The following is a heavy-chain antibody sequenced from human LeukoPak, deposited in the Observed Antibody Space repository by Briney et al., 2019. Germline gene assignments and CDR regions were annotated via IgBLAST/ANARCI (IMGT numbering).Heavy chain of an antibody. D-gene: IGHD1-26*01. CDR3: ARGRGELPSFYYYYGMDV. Sequence: SETLSLTCTVSGGSISSYYWSWIRQPPGKGLEWSGYIYYSGSTNYNPSLKSRVTISVDTSKNQFSLKLSSVTAADTAVYYCARGRGELPSFYYYYGMDVWGQGTTVTVSS. V-gene: IGHV4-59*01. J-gene: IGHJ6*02. CDR2: IYYSGST. CDR1: GGSISSYY.